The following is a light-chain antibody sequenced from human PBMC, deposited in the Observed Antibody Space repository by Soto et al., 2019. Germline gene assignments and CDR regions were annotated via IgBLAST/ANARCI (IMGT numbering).Light chain of an antibody. CDR3: ASWDDSLNGLV. CDR2: SNN. Sequence: QSVLTQPPSASGTPGQRVIISCSGGRSNIGSNTVNWYQQVPGTAPTFLIYSNNQRPSGVPDRFSGSKSGTSASLAISGLQAEDEADYYCASWDDSLNGLVFGGGTKLTVL. V-gene: IGLV1-44*01. J-gene: IGLJ2*01. CDR1: RSNIGSNT.